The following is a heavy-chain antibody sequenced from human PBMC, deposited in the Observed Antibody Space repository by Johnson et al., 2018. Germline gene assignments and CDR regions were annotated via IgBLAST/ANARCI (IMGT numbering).Heavy chain of an antibody. CDR3: ARSQSAYYGDYVGAEYFQH. V-gene: IGHV3-30*03. J-gene: IGHJ1*01. CDR2: ISYDGSNK. CDR1: GFTFSSYG. Sequence: QVQLVQSGGGVVQPGRSLRLSCAASGFTFSSYGMHWVRQAPGKGLEWVAVISYDGSNKYYADYVKGRFTISRDNAKNSLYLQLNSLRAEDTAVYYCARSQSAYYGDYVGAEYFQHWGQGTLVTVSS. D-gene: IGHD4-17*01.